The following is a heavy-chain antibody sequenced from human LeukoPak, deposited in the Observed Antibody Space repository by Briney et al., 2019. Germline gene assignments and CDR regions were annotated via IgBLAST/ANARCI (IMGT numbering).Heavy chain of an antibody. CDR1: GFTFSNFG. V-gene: IGHV3-23*01. CDR3: AKTNGYYDY. CDR2: ISGGGDTT. J-gene: IGHJ4*02. D-gene: IGHD3-22*01. Sequence: GGSLRLSCAASGFTFSNFGMSWVRQAPGRGLEWVSGISGGGDTTYYAESVKGRFTISRDNSKNTMFLQMNSLSAEDTAVYYCAKTNGYYDYWGQGTLVAVSS.